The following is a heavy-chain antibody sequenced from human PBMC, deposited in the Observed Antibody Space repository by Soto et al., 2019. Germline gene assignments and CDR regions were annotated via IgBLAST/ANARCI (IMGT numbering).Heavy chain of an antibody. D-gene: IGHD3-9*01. CDR3: ASEGLGILTGSP. V-gene: IGHV1-69*02. CDR2: IIPIPGIA. J-gene: IGHJ5*02. CDR1: GGTFSSYT. Sequence: QVQLVQSGAEVKKPGSSVKVSCKASGGTFSSYTISWVRQAPGQGLEWMGRIIPIPGIANYAQKFQGRVTITADKSTSTAYMELSSLRSEDTAVYYCASEGLGILTGSPWGQGTLVTVSS.